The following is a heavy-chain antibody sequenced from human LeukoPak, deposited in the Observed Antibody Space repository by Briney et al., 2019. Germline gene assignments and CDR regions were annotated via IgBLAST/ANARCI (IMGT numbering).Heavy chain of an antibody. CDR2: IYTSGST. J-gene: IGHJ3*02. CDR3: ARIDPAYCGGDCSYAFDI. CDR1: GGSISCYY. Sequence: SETLSLTCTVSGGSISCYYWSWIRQPAGKGLEGVGRIYTSGSTNYNPSLKSRVTMSVDTSKNQFSLKLSSVTAADTAVYYCARIDPAYCGGDCSYAFDIWGQGTMVTVSS. D-gene: IGHD2-21*01. V-gene: IGHV4-4*07.